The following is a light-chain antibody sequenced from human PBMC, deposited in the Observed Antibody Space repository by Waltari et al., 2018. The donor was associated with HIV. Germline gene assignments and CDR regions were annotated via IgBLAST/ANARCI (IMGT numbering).Light chain of an antibody. CDR3: QQYETCCS. Sequence: DIHMTQSPSTLTVSVGQRVTMSCRASQSIGIKLAWYQQKPGKAPSLVLYGASTLLSGVASRFSVSGAGTEFTLTIDNLQADDVAVYCCQQYETCCSFGRGT. J-gene: IGKJ2*01. CDR1: QSIGIK. CDR2: GAS. V-gene: IGKV1-5*03.